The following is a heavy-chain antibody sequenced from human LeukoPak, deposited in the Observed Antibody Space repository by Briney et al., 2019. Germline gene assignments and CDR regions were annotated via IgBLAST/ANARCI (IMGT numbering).Heavy chain of an antibody. CDR2: IIPILGIA. CDR3: ARHSSAPSKGFAP. D-gene: IGHD6-19*01. V-gene: IGHV1-69*04. J-gene: IGHJ5*02. CDR1: GGTFSSYA. Sequence: SVKVSCKASGGTFSSYAISWVRQAPGQGLEWMGRIIPILGIANYAQKFQGRVTITADKSTSTAYMELSSLRSEDTAVYYCARHSSAPSKGFAPGGQGPLVTVSS.